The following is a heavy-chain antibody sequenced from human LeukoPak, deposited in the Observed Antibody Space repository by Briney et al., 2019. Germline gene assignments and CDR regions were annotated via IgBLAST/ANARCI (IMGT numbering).Heavy chain of an antibody. V-gene: IGHV4-59*08. D-gene: IGHD4-17*01. CDR1: GGSISSYS. J-gene: IGHJ3*02. CDR2: IYSSGRT. CDR3: ARHLDYGDHQGAFDI. Sequence: SETLSLTCTVSGGSISSYSWGWIRQPPGKGLEWIGYIYSSGRTNHNPSLKSRVTISVSTSRNQFSLKLSSVTAADTAVYYCARHLDYGDHQGAFDIWGQGTMVTVSS.